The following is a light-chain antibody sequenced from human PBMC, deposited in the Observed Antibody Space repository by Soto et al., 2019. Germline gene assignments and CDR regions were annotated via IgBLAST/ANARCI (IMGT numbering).Light chain of an antibody. Sequence: DIQMTQSPPTLSASVGDRVTITCRASQSIRHYLAWYQQMPGKAPKLLIYGASTVQSGVPSRFSGSGSGTEFTLTISSLQPDDFGTYFCQHHNSYSQTFGQGTKVEIK. CDR1: QSIRHY. V-gene: IGKV1-5*01. CDR3: QHHNSYSQT. J-gene: IGKJ1*01. CDR2: GAS.